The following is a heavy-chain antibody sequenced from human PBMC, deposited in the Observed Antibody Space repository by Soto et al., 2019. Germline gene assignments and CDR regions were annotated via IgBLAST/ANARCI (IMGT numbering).Heavy chain of an antibody. CDR2: IWYDGSNK. Sequence: QVQLVESGGGVVQPGRSLRLSCAASGFTFSSYGMHWVRQAPGKGLEWVAVIWYDGSNKYYADSVKGRFTISRDNSKNTLYLQMNSLRAGDTAVYCCARVWDASDAFDIWGQWTMVTVSS. J-gene: IGHJ3*02. CDR1: GFTFSSYG. CDR3: ARVWDASDAFDI. V-gene: IGHV3-33*01. D-gene: IGHD1-26*01.